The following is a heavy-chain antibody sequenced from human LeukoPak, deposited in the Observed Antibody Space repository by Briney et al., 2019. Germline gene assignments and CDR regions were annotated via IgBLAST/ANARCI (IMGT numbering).Heavy chain of an antibody. V-gene: IGHV3-15*04. Sequence: PGGSLRLSCAAYGFTFSNAWMSWVRQAPGKVLEWVGRIERKTDGATTDYAAPVKGRFTISRDDSKNTLYLQMNSLKTEDTAVYYCTTHRGYSSSPTFDYWGQGTLVTVPS. J-gene: IGHJ4*02. CDR3: TTHRGYSSSPTFDY. D-gene: IGHD6-13*01. CDR1: GFTFSNAW. CDR2: IERKTDGATT.